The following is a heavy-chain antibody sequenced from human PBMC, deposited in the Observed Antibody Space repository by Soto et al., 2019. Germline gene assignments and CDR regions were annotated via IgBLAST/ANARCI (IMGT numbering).Heavy chain of an antibody. D-gene: IGHD1-26*01. J-gene: IGHJ4*02. CDR1: GFTFISYA. CDR2: ISGSGDST. CDR3: ARRGSGSYYDY. V-gene: IGHV3-23*01. Sequence: EVQLLESGGGLVQPGVSLRLSCAASGFTFISYAMRWVRQAPVKGLEWVSAISGSGDSTYYADSVKGRFTISRDNSKNTLYLQMNSLRAEDTAVYYCARRGSGSYYDYWGQGTLVTVSS.